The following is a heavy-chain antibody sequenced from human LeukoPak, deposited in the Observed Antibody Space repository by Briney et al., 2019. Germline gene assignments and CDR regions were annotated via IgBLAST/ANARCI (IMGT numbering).Heavy chain of an antibody. CDR3: ARGRYCDSTSCYTPSWFDP. CDR2: VSPTSGNT. Sequence: ASVKVSCKASGYTFTSYDINWVRQATGQGLEWMGWVSPTSGNTGYAQKFQGRVTMTRNSSISTAYLELSSLRSEDTAVYYCARGRYCDSTSCYTPSWFDPWGQGVLVTVSS. J-gene: IGHJ5*02. D-gene: IGHD2-2*02. V-gene: IGHV1-8*01. CDR1: GYTFTSYD.